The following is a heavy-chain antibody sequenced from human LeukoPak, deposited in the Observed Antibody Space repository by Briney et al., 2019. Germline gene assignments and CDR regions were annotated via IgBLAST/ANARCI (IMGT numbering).Heavy chain of an antibody. CDR1: GGSISSYY. Sequence: PSETLSLTCTVSGGSISSYYWSWIRQPPGKGLEWIGYIYYSGSTNYNPSLKSRVTISVDTSKNQFSLKLSSVTAADTAVYYCARQVSAPEAFDIWGQGTMVTVSS. V-gene: IGHV4-59*08. CDR3: ARQVSAPEAFDI. CDR2: IYYSGST. D-gene: IGHD1-14*01. J-gene: IGHJ3*02.